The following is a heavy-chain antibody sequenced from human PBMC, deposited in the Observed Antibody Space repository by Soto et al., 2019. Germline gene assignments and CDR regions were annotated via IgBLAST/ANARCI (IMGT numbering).Heavy chain of an antibody. CDR1: GYTFISYG. J-gene: IGHJ4*02. Sequence: QLVQSGAEVKKPGSSVKVSCKASGYTFISYGIGWVRQAPGQGLEWMGWITTHNDNTNYAQQFQGRVTFTTDTSTSTAYMELRVLTSDDRAVYYCARVYSSGWKGLGYWGQGTLVTVSS. CDR2: ITTHNDNT. V-gene: IGHV1-18*01. D-gene: IGHD6-19*01. CDR3: ARVYSSGWKGLGY.